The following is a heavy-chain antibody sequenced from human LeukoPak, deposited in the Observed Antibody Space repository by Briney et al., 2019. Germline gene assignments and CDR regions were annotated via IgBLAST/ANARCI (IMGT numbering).Heavy chain of an antibody. CDR1: GFTFSSYS. D-gene: IGHD6-19*01. V-gene: IGHV3-21*01. J-gene: IGHJ5*02. Sequence: GGSLRLSCAGSGFTFSSYSMNWVRQAPGKGLEWVSSISSSSSYIYYADSVKGRFTISRDNAKNSLYLQMNSLRAEDTAVYYCARDISIAVAGTGWFDPWGQGTLVTVSS. CDR3: ARDISIAVAGTGWFDP. CDR2: ISSSSSYI.